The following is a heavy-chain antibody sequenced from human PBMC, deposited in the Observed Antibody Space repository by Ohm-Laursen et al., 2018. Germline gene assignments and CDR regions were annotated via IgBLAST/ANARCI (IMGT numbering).Heavy chain of an antibody. V-gene: IGHV3-9*01. J-gene: IGHJ4*02. CDR3: ARDPSRYSGSYPYYFDY. CDR1: GFIFDEYA. D-gene: IGHD1-26*01. CDR2: ISWNSGVI. Sequence: SLRLSCAASGFIFDEYAMYWVRQGPGKGLEWVSGISWNSGVIAYADSVKGRFTISRDNAKNSLYLQMNSLRAEDTAVYYCARDPSRYSGSYPYYFDYWGQGTLVTVSS.